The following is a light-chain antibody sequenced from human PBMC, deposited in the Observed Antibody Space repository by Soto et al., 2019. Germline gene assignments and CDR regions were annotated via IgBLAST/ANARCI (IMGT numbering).Light chain of an antibody. CDR2: EAT. CDR3: CSYVGATTYV. CDR1: SSDVGTYDL. J-gene: IGLJ1*01. Sequence: QSALTQPASVSGSPGQSITISCTGTSSDVGTYDLVSWYQHHPGAAPKLMIYEATRRPSGVSNRFSGSNSGSTASLTISGLQAEDEADYYCCSYVGATTYVFGTGTKLTVL. V-gene: IGLV2-23*01.